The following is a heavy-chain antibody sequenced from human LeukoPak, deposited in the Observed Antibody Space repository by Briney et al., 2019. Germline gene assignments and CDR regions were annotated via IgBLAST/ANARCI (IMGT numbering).Heavy chain of an antibody. CDR2: ISAYNGNT. D-gene: IGHD1-26*01. CDR3: ARPSGGSYKFDY. Sequence: ASVWMTCNGSESAVNGKGVGWGGRGTGQGLEWMGWISAYNGNTNYAQKLQGRVTMTTDTSTSTAYMELRSLRSDDTAVYYCARPSGGSYKFDYWDQGTLVTVSS. V-gene: IGHV1-18*01. J-gene: IGHJ4*02. CDR1: ESAVNGKG.